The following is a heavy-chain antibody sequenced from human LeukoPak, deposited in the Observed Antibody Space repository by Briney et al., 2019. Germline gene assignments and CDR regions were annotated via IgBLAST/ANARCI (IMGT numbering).Heavy chain of an antibody. J-gene: IGHJ4*02. CDR3: ARDRGVGYCSGGSCYEFDY. D-gene: IGHD2-15*01. CDR1: GFTFSSYS. Sequence: GALRLSCAASGFTFSSYSMNWVRQAPGKGLEWVSSISSSSSYIYYADSVKGRFTISRDNAKNSLYLQMNSLRAEDTAVYYCARDRGVGYCSGGSCYEFDYWGQGTLVTVSS. CDR2: ISSSSSYI. V-gene: IGHV3-21*01.